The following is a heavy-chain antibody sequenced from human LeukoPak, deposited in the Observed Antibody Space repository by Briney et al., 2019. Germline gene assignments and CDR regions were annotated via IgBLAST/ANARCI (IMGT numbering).Heavy chain of an antibody. J-gene: IGHJ2*01. V-gene: IGHV4-61*02. CDR2: IYTSGST. D-gene: IGHD2-21*01. CDR3: AREAPVAYFDL. Sequence: SETLSLTCTGPGGSVSSGSYYWSWIRQPPGKGLEWIGRIYTSGSTNYNPSLKSRVTMSVDTSKNQFSLKLSSVTAADTAVYYCAREAPVAYFDLWGRGTLVTVSS. CDR1: GGSVSSGSYY.